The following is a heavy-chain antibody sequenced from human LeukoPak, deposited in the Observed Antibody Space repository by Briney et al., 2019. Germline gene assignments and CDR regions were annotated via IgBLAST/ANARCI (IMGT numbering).Heavy chain of an antibody. Sequence: SETLSLTCAVYGGSFSGYYWSWIRHPPGKGLEWIGEINHSGSTNYNPSLKSRVTISVDTSKNQFSLKLSSVTAAHTTAYHCTRRVAEYGDYATYYYYYMDVWGKGTTVTISS. CDR3: TRRVAEYGDYATYYYYYMDV. V-gene: IGHV4-34*01. CDR2: INHSGST. CDR1: GGSFSGYY. D-gene: IGHD4-17*01. J-gene: IGHJ6*03.